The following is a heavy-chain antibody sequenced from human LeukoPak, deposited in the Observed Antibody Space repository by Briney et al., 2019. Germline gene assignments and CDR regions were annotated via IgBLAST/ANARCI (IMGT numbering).Heavy chain of an antibody. CDR2: ISGSGGST. Sequence: GGSLRLSCAASGFTFSSYAMSWVRQAPGKGLEWVSAISGSGGSTYYADSVKGRFTISRDNSKNTLYLQMNSLRAEDTAVYYCAKGESCSGGSCYSPHFDYWGQGTRVTVSS. CDR1: GFTFSSYA. CDR3: AKGESCSGGSCYSPHFDY. D-gene: IGHD2-15*01. J-gene: IGHJ4*02. V-gene: IGHV3-23*01.